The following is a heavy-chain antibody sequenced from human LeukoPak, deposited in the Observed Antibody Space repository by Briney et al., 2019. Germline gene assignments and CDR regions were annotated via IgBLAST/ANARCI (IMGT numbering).Heavy chain of an antibody. D-gene: IGHD1-26*01. CDR1: GFTFSSYA. CDR2: ISYDGSNK. V-gene: IGHV3-30*04. Sequence: PGRSLRLSCAASGFTFSSYAMHWVRQAPGKGLEWVAVISYDGSNKYYADSVKGRFTISRDNAKNSLYLQMNSLRAEDTAVYYCARDQRPIVGATEFDYWGQGTLVTVSS. J-gene: IGHJ4*02. CDR3: ARDQRPIVGATEFDY.